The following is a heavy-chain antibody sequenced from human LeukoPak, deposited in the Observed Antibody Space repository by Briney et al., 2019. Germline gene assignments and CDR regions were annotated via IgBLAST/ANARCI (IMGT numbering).Heavy chain of an antibody. CDR1: GGSISSYY. V-gene: IGHV4-59*01. CDR3: AREYSSSSGWFDP. Sequence: SETLSLTCTVSGGSISSYYWSWIRQPPGKGLEWIGYIYYSGSTNYNPSLKSRVTISVDTSKNQFSLKLSSVTAADTAVYYCAREYSSSSGWFDPWGQGTLVTVSS. D-gene: IGHD6-6*01. CDR2: IYYSGST. J-gene: IGHJ5*02.